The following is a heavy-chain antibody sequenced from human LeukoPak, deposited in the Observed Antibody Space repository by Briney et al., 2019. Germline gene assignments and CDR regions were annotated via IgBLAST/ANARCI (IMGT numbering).Heavy chain of an antibody. CDR3: ATLPFYCSTTSCYAFDY. CDR2: ISYDGSNK. CDR1: GFTFSNYG. D-gene: IGHD2-2*01. V-gene: IGHV3-30*03. J-gene: IGHJ4*02. Sequence: GGSLRLSCAASGFTFSNYGMHWVRQAPGKGLEWVALISYDGSNKYYADSVKGRFTISRDNSKNTLSLQMNSLRAEDTAVYYCATLPFYCSTTSCYAFDYWGQGTLVTVSS.